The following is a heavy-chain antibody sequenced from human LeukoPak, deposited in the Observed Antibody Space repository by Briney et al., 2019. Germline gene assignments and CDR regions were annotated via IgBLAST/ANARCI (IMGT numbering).Heavy chain of an antibody. CDR1: GGSFRSGTYY. CDR3: AGMVRGVKMDP. J-gene: IGHJ5*02. Sequence: PSETLSLTCTVSGGSFRSGTYYWSWIRQPPGKGLEWIGFFYSSGSTNYNPSLKSRVTISIDTSKNQFSLKLSSVTAADTAVYYCAGMVRGVKMDPWGQGTLVTVSS. V-gene: IGHV4-61*01. D-gene: IGHD3-10*01. CDR2: FYSSGST.